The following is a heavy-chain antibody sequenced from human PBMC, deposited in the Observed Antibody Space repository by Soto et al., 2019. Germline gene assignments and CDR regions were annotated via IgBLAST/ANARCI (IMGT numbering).Heavy chain of an antibody. CDR1: GFTFSSYA. J-gene: IGHJ6*02. D-gene: IGHD1-20*01. V-gene: IGHV3-7*01. CDR2: IKPDGSEQ. Sequence: GGSLRLSCAASGFTFSSYAMSWVRQAPGKGPEWVANIKPDGSEQYYVDSVKGRFTISRDNANNSLYLQMNSLRAEDTAVYFCARGNWNYYYGFDVWGQGTTVTVSS. CDR3: ARGNWNYYYGFDV.